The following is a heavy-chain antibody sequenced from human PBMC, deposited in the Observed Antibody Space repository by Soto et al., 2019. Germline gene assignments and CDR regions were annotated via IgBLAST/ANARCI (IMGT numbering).Heavy chain of an antibody. CDR1: GDSVSSNSAA. D-gene: IGHD1-26*01. J-gene: IGHJ4*02. CDR3: ARGDSGRYTTARVFDY. V-gene: IGHV6-1*01. Sequence: SQTLSLTCAISGDSVSSNSAAWNWIRQSPSRGLEWLGRTYYRSKWYNGYAVSVRSRITINPDTSKNQFSLQLNSVTPEDTAVYYCARGDSGRYTTARVFDYWGQGTLVTVSS. CDR2: TYYRSKWYN.